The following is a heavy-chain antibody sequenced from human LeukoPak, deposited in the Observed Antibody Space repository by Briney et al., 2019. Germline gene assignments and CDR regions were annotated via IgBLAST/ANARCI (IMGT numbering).Heavy chain of an antibody. CDR3: ARLSTVTTASAYLGY. V-gene: IGHV3-21*01. CDR1: GFTFSSYS. J-gene: IGHJ4*02. Sequence: GGSLRLSCAASGFTFSSYSMNWVRQAPGKGLEWDSSISSSSSYIYYADSVKGRFTISRDNAKNSLYLQMNSLRAEDTAVYYCARLSTVTTASAYLGYWGQGTLVTVSS. CDR2: ISSSSSYI. D-gene: IGHD4-11*01.